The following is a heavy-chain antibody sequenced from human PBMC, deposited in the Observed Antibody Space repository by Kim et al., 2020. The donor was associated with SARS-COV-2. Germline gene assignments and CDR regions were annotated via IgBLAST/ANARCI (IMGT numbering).Heavy chain of an antibody. Sequence: AASAKCRFTISRDKSKKTLYLQMSSLRAEDTAVYYCVKDGGQAAAGTLGYWGQGTLVTVSS. D-gene: IGHD6-13*01. J-gene: IGHJ4*02. V-gene: IGHV3-64D*06. CDR3: VKDGGQAAAGTLGY.